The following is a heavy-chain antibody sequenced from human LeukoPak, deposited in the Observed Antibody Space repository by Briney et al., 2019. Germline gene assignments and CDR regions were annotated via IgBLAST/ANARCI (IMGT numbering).Heavy chain of an antibody. V-gene: IGHV4-34*01. CDR1: GGSFSGYY. Sequence: PSETLSLTCAVYGGSFSGYYWSWIRQPPGKGLDWIGEINHSGSTNYNPSLKSRVTISVDTSKNQFSLKLSSVTAADTAVYYCARRRLLQLGSPADYWGQGTLVTVSS. J-gene: IGHJ4*02. D-gene: IGHD5-24*01. CDR2: INHSGST. CDR3: ARRRLLQLGSPADY.